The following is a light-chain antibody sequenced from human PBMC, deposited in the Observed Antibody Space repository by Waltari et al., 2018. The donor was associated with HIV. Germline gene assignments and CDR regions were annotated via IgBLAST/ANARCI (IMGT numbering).Light chain of an antibody. V-gene: IGLV2-14*01. CDR1: NFDIFGYNF. J-gene: IGLJ3*02. CDR3: ISYRSTSSPV. Sequence: QSALTQPASVSGSPGESITISCTGANFDIFGYNFVSWFQHHPGKAPKVIIYEVTNRLSGVSNRFSGSKSGNTASLTISGLQPEDEAEYFCISYRSTSSPVFGGGTKLTVL. CDR2: EVT.